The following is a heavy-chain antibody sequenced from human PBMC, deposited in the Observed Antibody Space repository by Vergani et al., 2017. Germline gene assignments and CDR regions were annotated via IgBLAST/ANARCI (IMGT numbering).Heavy chain of an antibody. CDR2: IYYSGST. CDR1: GGSISSGGYY. J-gene: IGHJ6*02. Sequence: QVQLQESGPGLVKPSQTLSLTCTVSGGSISSGGYYWSWIRQHPGKGLEWIGYIYYSGSTYYNPSLKSRVTISVDTSKNQFSLKLSSVTAAATAAYYCARWEFSGYDAYYYGMDVWGQGTTVTVSS. V-gene: IGHV4-31*03. CDR3: ARWEFSGYDAYYYGMDV. D-gene: IGHD5-12*01.